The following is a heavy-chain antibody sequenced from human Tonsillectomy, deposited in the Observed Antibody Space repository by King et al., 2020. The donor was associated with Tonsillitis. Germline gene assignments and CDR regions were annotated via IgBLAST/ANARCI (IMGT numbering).Heavy chain of an antibody. CDR3: ARLSTVAADAVDY. J-gene: IGHJ4*02. Sequence: QLVQSGSEVKKPGASVKVSCKASGYTFTTYYMHWVRQAPGQGLEWMGIINPSGGGTSYARKFQGRVTMTRDTSTSTVYSELSSLSSEDTAVYYCARLSTVAADAVDYWGQGTLVTVSS. V-gene: IGHV1-46*01. CDR1: GYTFTTYY. CDR2: INPSGGGT. D-gene: IGHD6-19*01.